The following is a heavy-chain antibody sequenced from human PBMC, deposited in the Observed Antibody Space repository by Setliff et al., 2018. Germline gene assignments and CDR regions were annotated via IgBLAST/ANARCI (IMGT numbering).Heavy chain of an antibody. CDR1: GYSISSGYY. CDR3: AILHSSRGAGFEY. V-gene: IGHV4-38-2*02. J-gene: IGHJ4*02. CDR2: VSQSGTS. Sequence: PSETLSLTCTVSGYSISSGYYWGWIRQPPGKGLEWIGTVSQSGTSYYNPSLKSRITMSVDTSKNQFSLKLSSVTAADTAVYYCAILHSSRGAGFEYWGQGTLVTVSS. D-gene: IGHD6-13*01.